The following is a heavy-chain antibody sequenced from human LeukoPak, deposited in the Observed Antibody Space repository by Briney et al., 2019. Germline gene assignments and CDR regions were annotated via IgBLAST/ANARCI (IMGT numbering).Heavy chain of an antibody. CDR2: IYSSGST. J-gene: IGHJ1*01. CDR1: GGSIRGYY. D-gene: IGHD3-10*01. V-gene: IGHV4-59*01. Sequence: SETLSLTCTVSGGSIRGYYCSWLRQPPGEGLEWIGFIYSSGSTAYNPSLKSRVTISLDTSKNQFSLMLNSVTAADTAVYYCAKTYYSSSGSWDWGQGTLVTVSS. CDR3: AKTYYSSSGSWD.